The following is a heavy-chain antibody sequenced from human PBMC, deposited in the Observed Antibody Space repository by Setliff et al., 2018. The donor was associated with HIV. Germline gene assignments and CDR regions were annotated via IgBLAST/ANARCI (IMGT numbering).Heavy chain of an antibody. CDR3: ARDDITLVRGLV. J-gene: IGHJ6*02. V-gene: IGHV4-61*02. Sequence: SETLSLTCTVSGDSINSGTYYWSWIRQPAGKGLEWIGRLHLSGDTNYNPSLKSRVTMSIDTSKNQFSLKLSSVTAADTAVYYCARDDITLVRGLVWGQGTTVTVSS. CDR1: GDSINSGTYY. CDR2: LHLSGDT. D-gene: IGHD3-10*01.